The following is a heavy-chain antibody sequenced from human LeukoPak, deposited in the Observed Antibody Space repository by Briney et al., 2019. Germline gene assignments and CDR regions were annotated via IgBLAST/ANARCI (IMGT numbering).Heavy chain of an antibody. Sequence: PSETLSLTCAVYGGSFSGYYWSWIRQPAGKGLEWIGRIYTSGSTNYNPSLKSRVTMSVDTSKNQFSLKLSSVTAADTAVYYCAGDFSYGSRFDYWGQGTLVTVSS. D-gene: IGHD3-10*01. J-gene: IGHJ4*02. CDR1: GGSFSGYY. CDR3: AGDFSYGSRFDY. V-gene: IGHV4-59*10. CDR2: IYTSGST.